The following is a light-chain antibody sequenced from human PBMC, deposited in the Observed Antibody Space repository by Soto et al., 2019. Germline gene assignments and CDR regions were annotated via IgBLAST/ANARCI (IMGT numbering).Light chain of an antibody. CDR3: QQYGRSPST. CDR2: GAS. CDR1: QSVSNNY. V-gene: IGKV3-20*01. J-gene: IGKJ4*01. Sequence: EILLTQSPGTLSLSPGERATLSCRASQSVSNNYLAWYQQKPGQAPRLLIYGASSRATGIPDRFSGSGSGTDFTLTISRLEPEDFAVYYCQQYGRSPSTFGGGTKVDIK.